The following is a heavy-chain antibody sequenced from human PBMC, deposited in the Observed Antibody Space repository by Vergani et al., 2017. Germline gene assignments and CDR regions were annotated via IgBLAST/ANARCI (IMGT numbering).Heavy chain of an antibody. D-gene: IGHD4-17*01. V-gene: IGHV3-64*01. CDR1: GFTFSNYG. J-gene: IGHJ4*02. Sequence: EVQLVESGGGLVQPGGSLRLSCAASGFTFSNYGMHWVRQAPGKGLEYVSAISSNGGSTYYANSVKGRFTISRDNSKNTVYLQMGSLRAEDMGVYYCARSLIPTVTTFDYWGRGTLVTVSS. CDR3: ARSLIPTVTTFDY. CDR2: ISSNGGST.